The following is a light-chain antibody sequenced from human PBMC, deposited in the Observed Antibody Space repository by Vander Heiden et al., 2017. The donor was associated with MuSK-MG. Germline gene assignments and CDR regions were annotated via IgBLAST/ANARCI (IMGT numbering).Light chain of an antibody. CDR2: LGS. V-gene: IGKV2-28*01. Sequence: DIVMTQSPLSLPVTPGEPVSISCRSSQSLLHSNGYNYLDWYLQKPGQSPQLLIYLGSNRASGVPDRFSGGGSGTDFTLKISRVEAEDVGFYYCMQTLQTLWTFGQGTKVEI. J-gene: IGKJ1*01. CDR1: QSLLHSNGYNY. CDR3: MQTLQTLWT.